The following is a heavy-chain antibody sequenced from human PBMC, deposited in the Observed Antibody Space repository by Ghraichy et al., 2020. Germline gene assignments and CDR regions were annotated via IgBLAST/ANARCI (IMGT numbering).Heavy chain of an antibody. CDR1: GYSFTFYG. CDR3: ARTAAAATYYYFDT. J-gene: IGHJ4*02. V-gene: IGHV1-18*01. D-gene: IGHD6-13*01. Sequence: ASVKVSCKTSGYSFTFYGISWVRQAPGQGLEWRGWISPYNGNTDYAQNLQGRITMTSDTSTSTAYMELRSLKSDDSAVYFCARTAAAATYYYFDTWGQGTLVTVPS. CDR2: ISPYNGNT.